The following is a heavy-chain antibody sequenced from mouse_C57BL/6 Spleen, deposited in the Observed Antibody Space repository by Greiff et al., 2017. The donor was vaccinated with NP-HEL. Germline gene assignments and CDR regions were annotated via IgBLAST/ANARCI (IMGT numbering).Heavy chain of an antibody. CDR1: GFTFSDSW. CDR3: TRDGSVWYFDV. V-gene: IGHV6-6*01. D-gene: IGHD2-3*01. Sequence: EVKLLESGGGLVQPGGSMKLSCAASGFTFSDSWMDWVRQSPEQGLEWVAEIRTKASNPDSYYADSVKGRFTISRDDSKSSVYLQRTTLRAEDTGIYYCTRDGSVWYFDVWGTGTTVTVSS. J-gene: IGHJ1*03. CDR2: IRTKASNPDS.